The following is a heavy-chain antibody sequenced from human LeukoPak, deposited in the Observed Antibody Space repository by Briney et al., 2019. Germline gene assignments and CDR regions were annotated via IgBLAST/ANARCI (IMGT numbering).Heavy chain of an antibody. V-gene: IGHV1-18*01. CDR1: GYTFTSYG. D-gene: IGHD3-3*01. CDR2: ISAYNGNT. J-gene: IGHJ4*02. Sequence: GASVKVSCKASGYTFTSYGISWVRQAPGQGLEWMGWISAYNGNTNYAQKLQGRVTMTTDTSMSTAYMELRSLRSDDTAVYYCARPRGYDFWSGYYTGKYYFDYWGQGTLVTVSS. CDR3: ARPRGYDFWSGYYTGKYYFDY.